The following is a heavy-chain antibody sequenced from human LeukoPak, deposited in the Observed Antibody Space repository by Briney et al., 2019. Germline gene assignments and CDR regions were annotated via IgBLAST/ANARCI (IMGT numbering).Heavy chain of an antibody. Sequence: GESLKVSCKASGYTFTGYYMHWVRQAPGQGLEWMGWINPNSGGTNYAQKLQGRVTMTTDTSTSTAYMELRSLRSDDTAVYYCARDQGYSSSWFEWGQGTLVTVSS. CDR1: GYTFTGYY. D-gene: IGHD6-13*01. CDR2: INPNSGGT. J-gene: IGHJ4*02. CDR3: ARDQGYSSSWFE. V-gene: IGHV1-2*02.